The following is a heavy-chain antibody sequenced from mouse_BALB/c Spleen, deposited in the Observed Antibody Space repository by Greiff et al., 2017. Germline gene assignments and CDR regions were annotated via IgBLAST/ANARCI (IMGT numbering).Heavy chain of an antibody. J-gene: IGHJ3*01. CDR1: GYSITSDYA. CDR2: ISYSGST. D-gene: IGHD1-1*01. CDR3: ARSHYYYGNFAY. V-gene: IGHV3-2*02. Sequence: EVQLVESGPGLVKPSQSLSLTCTVTGYSITSDYAWNWIRQFPGNKLEWMGYISYSGSTSYNPSLKSRISITRDTSKNQFFLQLNSVTTEDTATYYCARSHYYYGNFAYWGQGTLVTVSA.